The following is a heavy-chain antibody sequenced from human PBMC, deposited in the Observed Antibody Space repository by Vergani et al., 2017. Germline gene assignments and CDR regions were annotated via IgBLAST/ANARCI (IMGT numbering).Heavy chain of an antibody. CDR3: ARDRSNVYGGSSGDAFHI. CDR1: GFTFSTYA. J-gene: IGHJ3*02. D-gene: IGHD4-23*01. CDR2: ISHDGRHK. Sequence: QVQLVESGGGVVQPGRSLRLSCAAPGFTFSTYAMHWVRQAPGKGLEWVAVISHDGRHKYYADSVKGRFTISRDNSKNTLYLQMNSLRAEDTAVYNCARDRSNVYGGSSGDAFHIWGQGTMVTVSS. V-gene: IGHV3-30*04.